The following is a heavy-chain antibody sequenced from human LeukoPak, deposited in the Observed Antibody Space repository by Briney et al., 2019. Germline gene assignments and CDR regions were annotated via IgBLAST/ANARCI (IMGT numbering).Heavy chain of an antibody. V-gene: IGHV3-20*01. J-gene: IGHJ4*02. D-gene: IGHD6-19*01. CDR2: ITWNGDSP. CDR3: ARWSSIKVAATENY. Sequence: GGSLRLSCAASGFTFSSYSMTWVRQAPGKGLEWVSGITWNGDSPGYADSVKGRFTISRDNAKNSLHLHLNSLRAEDTALYHCARWSSIKVAATENYWGQGTLVTVSS. CDR1: GFTFSSYS.